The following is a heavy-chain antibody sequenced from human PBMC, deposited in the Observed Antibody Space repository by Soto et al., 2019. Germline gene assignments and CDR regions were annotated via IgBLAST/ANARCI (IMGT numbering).Heavy chain of an antibody. CDR1: GGSISSYY. CDR2: IYTSGST. J-gene: IGHJ6*02. D-gene: IGHD6-13*01. V-gene: IGHV4-4*07. Sequence: PSETLSLTCTVSGGSISSYYWSWIRQPAGKGLEWIGRIYTSGSTNYNPSLKSRVTMSVDTSKNQFSLKLSSVTAADTAVYYCARAVASAAGPYYYYYYGMDVWGQGTTVTV. CDR3: ARAVASAAGPYYYYYYGMDV.